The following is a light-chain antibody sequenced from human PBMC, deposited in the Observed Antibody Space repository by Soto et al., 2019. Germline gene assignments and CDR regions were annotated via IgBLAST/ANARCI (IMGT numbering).Light chain of an antibody. CDR3: QHYNTYSSLT. J-gene: IGKJ4*01. CDR2: RAS. Sequence: DIQMTQSPSTLSASVGDRVAITCRASQSIGNCLAWYRQQPGKAPELLIYRASSLERGVPSRFSGSGSGTEFTLTISSLQPDDFAAYYCQHYNTYSSLTFGGGTKVEIK. V-gene: IGKV1-5*03. CDR1: QSIGNC.